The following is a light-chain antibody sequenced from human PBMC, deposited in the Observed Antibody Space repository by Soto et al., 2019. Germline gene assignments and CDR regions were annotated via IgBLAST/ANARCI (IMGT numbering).Light chain of an antibody. V-gene: IGKV2-28*01. Sequence: DIVMTQSPVSLPVTPGEPASISCRSSESLLHRDGDNYLDWYMQKPGQSPQLLIYLGSYRASGVPDRFSGSGSGTDFTLKISRVEAEDVGVYYCMQALQTTWTFGQGTKVEIK. CDR1: ESLLHRDGDNY. J-gene: IGKJ1*01. CDR2: LGS. CDR3: MQALQTTWT.